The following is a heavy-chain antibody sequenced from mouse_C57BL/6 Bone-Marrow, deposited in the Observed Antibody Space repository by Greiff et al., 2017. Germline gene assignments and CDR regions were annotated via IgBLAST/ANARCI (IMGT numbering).Heavy chain of an antibody. V-gene: IGHV5-12*01. Sequence: EVKLMESGGGLVQPGGSLKLSCAASGFTFSDYYMYWVRQTPEKRLEWVAYISNGGGSTYYPDTVKGRFTISRDNAKNTLYLQMRRLKSEDTAMYYCARRGVTTVVATGWYFDVWGTGTTVTVSS. CDR3: ARRGVTTVVATGWYFDV. D-gene: IGHD1-1*01. CDR2: ISNGGGST. J-gene: IGHJ1*03. CDR1: GFTFSDYY.